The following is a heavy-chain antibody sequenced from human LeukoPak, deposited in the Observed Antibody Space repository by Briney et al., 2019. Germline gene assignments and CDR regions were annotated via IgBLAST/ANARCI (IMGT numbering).Heavy chain of an antibody. D-gene: IGHD6-6*01. Sequence: GGSLRLSCAASGFTFSNYEMHWVRLVLGKGLEWVSAIGIAGNTFYAGSVKGRFTISREQAKNSFPLQMDSLGAGDTAVYYCAREGSLRSSDAFDIWGQGTMVTVSS. CDR2: IGIAGNT. J-gene: IGHJ3*02. CDR1: GFTFSNYE. V-gene: IGHV3-13*01. CDR3: AREGSLRSSDAFDI.